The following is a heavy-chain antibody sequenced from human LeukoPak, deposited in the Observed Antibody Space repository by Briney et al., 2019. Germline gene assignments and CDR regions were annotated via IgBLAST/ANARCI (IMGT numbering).Heavy chain of an antibody. Sequence: ASVKVSCKVSGYTLTELSMHWVRQAPGKGLEWMGGFDPEDGETIYAQKFQGRVTMTEDTSTDTAYMELSSLRSEDTAVYYCARDQGAGGSYSYYYYYYGMDVWGQGTTVTVSS. CDR2: FDPEDGET. CDR1: GYTLTELS. V-gene: IGHV1-24*01. D-gene: IGHD1-26*01. J-gene: IGHJ6*02. CDR3: ARDQGAGGSYSYYYYYYGMDV.